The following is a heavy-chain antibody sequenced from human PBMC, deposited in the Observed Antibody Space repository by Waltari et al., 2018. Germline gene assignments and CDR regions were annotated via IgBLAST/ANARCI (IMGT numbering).Heavy chain of an antibody. CDR3: ARDYCSSISCVFDY. V-gene: IGHV1-2*06. CDR1: GYPFTGSY. Sequence: QVQLVQSGAEVKKPGASVKVSCKASGYPFTGSYIHWVLQGPGQGLEWKGRINPNMGGTNNAQKFQGRVTMTRDTSISTVYMELSRLTSDDTAMYYCARDYCSSISCVFDYWGQGTLVTVSS. D-gene: IGHD2-2*01. CDR2: INPNMGGT. J-gene: IGHJ4*02.